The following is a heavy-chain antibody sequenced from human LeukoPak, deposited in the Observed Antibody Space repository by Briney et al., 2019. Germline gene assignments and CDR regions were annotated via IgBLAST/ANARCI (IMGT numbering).Heavy chain of an antibody. Sequence: ASETLSLTCTVSGGSISSSSYYWGWIRQPPGKGLEWIGSIYYSGSTYYNPSLKSRVTISVDTSKNQFSLKLSSVTAADTAVYYCARVLERYYYGSGRDDAFDIWGQGTMVTVSS. CDR3: ARVLERYYYGSGRDDAFDI. V-gene: IGHV4-39*01. CDR1: GGSISSSSYY. D-gene: IGHD3-10*01. CDR2: IYYSGST. J-gene: IGHJ3*02.